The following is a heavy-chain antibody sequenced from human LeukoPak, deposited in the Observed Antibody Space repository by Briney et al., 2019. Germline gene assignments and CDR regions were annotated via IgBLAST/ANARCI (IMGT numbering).Heavy chain of an antibody. Sequence: SVKVSCKASGGTFSSCAISWVRQAPGQGLEWMGRIIPIFGTANYAQKFQGRVTITADKSTSTAYMELSSLRSEDTAVYYCARGSSAGYSSGWSDYWGQGTLVTVSS. CDR2: IIPIFGTA. D-gene: IGHD6-19*01. J-gene: IGHJ4*02. CDR3: ARGSSAGYSSGWSDY. CDR1: GGTFSSCA. V-gene: IGHV1-69*06.